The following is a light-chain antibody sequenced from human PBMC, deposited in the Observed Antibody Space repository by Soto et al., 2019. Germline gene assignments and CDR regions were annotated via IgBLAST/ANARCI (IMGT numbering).Light chain of an antibody. CDR1: SVSVASNH. J-gene: IGLJ3*02. CDR3: QSYDSNNVV. CDR2: ENN. Sequence: NFMLTQPHSVSESPGKTVTSSCTRSSVSVASNHVQWYQQRPGSAPTTLIYENNQRPSGVPDRFSGSVDSSSNSASLTISGLKTEDEADYYCQSYDSNNVVFGGGTKVTVL. V-gene: IGLV6-57*04.